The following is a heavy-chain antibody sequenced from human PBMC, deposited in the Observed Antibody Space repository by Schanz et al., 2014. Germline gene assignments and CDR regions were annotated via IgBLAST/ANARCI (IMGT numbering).Heavy chain of an antibody. CDR2: TSTDGTKT. CDR3: AKSMYSTSWAFDF. D-gene: IGHD2-2*01. Sequence: VQLVEYGGGLVQPGESLRLSCAASGFTFSAYWMAWVRQAPGQGLEKVAVTSTDGTKTYYAASVRGRFTISRDNSKNTLYVQMNSLRAEDTAVYYCAKSMYSTSWAFDFWGQGAQVTVSS. CDR1: GFTFSAYW. J-gene: IGHJ4*02. V-gene: IGHV3-30*18.